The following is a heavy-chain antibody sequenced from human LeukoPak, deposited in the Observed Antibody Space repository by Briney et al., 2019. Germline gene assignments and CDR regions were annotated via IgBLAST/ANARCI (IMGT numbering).Heavy chain of an antibody. CDR1: GYSFTGYW. V-gene: IGHV5-51*01. J-gene: IGHJ4*02. CDR2: IYPGDSDT. D-gene: IGHD3-22*01. Sequence: GASLKISCKASGYSFTGYWIGCLRQLPPKSLQWMGIIYPGDSDTRYSPSFQGQVTISADKSISTAYLQRSSLTASDTAMYYCARHDSSGYPRGYWGQGTLVTVSS. CDR3: ARHDSSGYPRGY.